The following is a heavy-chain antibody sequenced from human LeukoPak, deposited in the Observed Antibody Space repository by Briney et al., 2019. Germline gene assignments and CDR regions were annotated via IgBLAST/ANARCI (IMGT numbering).Heavy chain of an antibody. CDR2: INHSGST. J-gene: IGHJ4*02. CDR3: ARGLPFPRLAEFEY. Sequence: SETLSLTCAVYGGSFSGYYWTWIRQPPGEGLEWIGEINHSGSTNYYPSLKSRVTISVDTSKNQFSLKLSSVTAADTAVYYCARGLPFPRLAEFEYWGQGTLVTVSS. CDR1: GGSFSGYY. V-gene: IGHV4-34*01. D-gene: IGHD6-19*01.